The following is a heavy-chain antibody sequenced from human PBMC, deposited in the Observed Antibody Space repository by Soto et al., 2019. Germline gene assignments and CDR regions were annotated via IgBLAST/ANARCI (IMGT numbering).Heavy chain of an antibody. CDR3: ARVRDSSGYYVYYFDY. Sequence: GESLKSSCAASGFTCSIYAMHWVRQAPGKGLEWVAVISYDGSNKYYADSVKGRFTISRDNSKNTLYLQMNSLRAEDTAVYYCARVRDSSGYYVYYFDYWGQGTLVTVSS. D-gene: IGHD3-22*01. CDR2: ISYDGSNK. J-gene: IGHJ4*02. V-gene: IGHV3-30-3*01. CDR1: GFTCSIYA.